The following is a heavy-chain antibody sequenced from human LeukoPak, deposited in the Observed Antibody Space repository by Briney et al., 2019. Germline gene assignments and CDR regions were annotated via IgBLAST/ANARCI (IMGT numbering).Heavy chain of an antibody. Sequence: SETLSLTCTVSGGSISSYYWTWIRQPPGKGLEWLGYIYYSGSTNYNPSLKSRVTISVDTSKNRFSLKLSSVTAADTAVYYCARSTDYRGAFDIWGQGTMVTVSS. V-gene: IGHV4-59*01. J-gene: IGHJ3*02. D-gene: IGHD2-8*02. CDR3: ARSTDYRGAFDI. CDR1: GGSISSYY. CDR2: IYYSGST.